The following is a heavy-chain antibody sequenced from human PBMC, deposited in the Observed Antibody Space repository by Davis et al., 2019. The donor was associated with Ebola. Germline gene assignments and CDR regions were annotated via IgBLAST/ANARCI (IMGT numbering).Heavy chain of an antibody. Sequence: ASVKVSCKASGYTFNSHGISWVRQAPGQGLEWLAWISAYNGHTNYAQKFQGRLTLTTDTSTSTVYMELRSLTSDDTAEYYCARGRNGGWDFDYWGQGTLVTVSS. D-gene: IGHD6-19*01. V-gene: IGHV1-18*01. J-gene: IGHJ4*02. CDR1: GYTFNSHG. CDR3: ARGRNGGWDFDY. CDR2: ISAYNGHT.